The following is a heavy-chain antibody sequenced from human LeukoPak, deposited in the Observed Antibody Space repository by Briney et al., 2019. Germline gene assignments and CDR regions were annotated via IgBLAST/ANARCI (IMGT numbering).Heavy chain of an antibody. CDR3: ASYSNDYDILTGYYGAFDI. Sequence: ASVKVSCKVSGYTLTELSMHWVRQAPGQGLEWMGWINPNSGGTNYAQKFQGRVTMTRDTSISTAYMELSRLRSDDTAVYYCASYSNDYDILTGYYGAFDIWGQGTMVTVSS. CDR1: GYTLTELS. CDR2: INPNSGGT. D-gene: IGHD3-9*01. V-gene: IGHV1-2*02. J-gene: IGHJ3*02.